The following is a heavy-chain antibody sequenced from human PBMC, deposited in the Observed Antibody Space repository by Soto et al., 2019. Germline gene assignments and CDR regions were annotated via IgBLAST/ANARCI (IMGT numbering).Heavy chain of an antibody. CDR3: ARDNYGSGSPLDY. CDR1: GFTFSSYG. Sequence: QVQLVESGGGVVQPGRSLRLSCAASGFTFSSYGMHWVRQAPGKGLEWVAVIWYDGSNKYYADSVKGRFTISRDNSKNTLYLQMNSLRAEDTAVYYCARDNYGSGSPLDYWGQGTLVTVCS. CDR2: IWYDGSNK. V-gene: IGHV3-33*01. J-gene: IGHJ4*02. D-gene: IGHD3-10*01.